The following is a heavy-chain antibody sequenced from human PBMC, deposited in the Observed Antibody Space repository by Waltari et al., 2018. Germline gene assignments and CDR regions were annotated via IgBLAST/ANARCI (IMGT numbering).Heavy chain of an antibody. CDR1: GYTFTSYA. CDR2: INAGNGNT. J-gene: IGHJ4*02. D-gene: IGHD2-15*01. CDR3: ARDYWGGSCSD. V-gene: IGHV1-3*03. Sequence: QVQLVQSGAEVKKPGASVKVSCKASGYTFTSYAMHWVRQAPGQRLEWMGWINAGNGNTKYSQGFQGRGTITRDTSASTAYMELSSLRSEDMAVYYCARDYWGGSCSDWGQGTLVTVSS.